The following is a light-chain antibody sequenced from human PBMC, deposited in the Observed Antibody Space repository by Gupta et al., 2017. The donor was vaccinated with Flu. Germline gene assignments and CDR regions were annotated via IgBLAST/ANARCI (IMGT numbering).Light chain of an antibody. J-gene: IGKJ1*01. V-gene: IGKV1-39*01. Sequence: DIQMTQSPSPLSASVGDRVTITCRASQSISSYLNWYQQKPGKAPKLLIYAASSLQSGVPSRFSGSGSGTDFTLTISSLQPEDFATYYCQQSYSTPWTFGQGTKVAIK. CDR2: AAS. CDR1: QSISSY. CDR3: QQSYSTPWT.